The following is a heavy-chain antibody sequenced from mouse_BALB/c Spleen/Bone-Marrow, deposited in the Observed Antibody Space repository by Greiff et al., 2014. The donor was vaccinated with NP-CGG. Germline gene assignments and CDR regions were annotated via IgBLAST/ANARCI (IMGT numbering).Heavy chain of an antibody. Sequence: EVKLQESGGGLVKPGGSLKLSCAASGFTFSSCAMSWVRQTPEKRLEWVATISSGGSYTYYPDSVKGRFTISRDNAKNTLYLQMSSLKSEDTAMYYCTKIYYGYDGGYYYAMDYWGQGTSVTVSS. CDR1: GFTFSSCA. D-gene: IGHD2-2*01. V-gene: IGHV5-6-4*01. CDR3: TKIYYGYDGGYYYAMDY. CDR2: ISSGGSYT. J-gene: IGHJ4*01.